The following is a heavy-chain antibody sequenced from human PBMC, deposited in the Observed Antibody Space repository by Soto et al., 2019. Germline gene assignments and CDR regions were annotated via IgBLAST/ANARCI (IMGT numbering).Heavy chain of an antibody. CDR2: INQDGSEK. V-gene: IGHV3-7*04. D-gene: IGHD1-26*01. Sequence: EVHLVESGGGLVQTGGSLRLSCAIFESTVSRGWMNWFRQAPGKGLEWVAHINQDGSEKYYVDSVKGRFTISRENAKKSLYLQVNSLRPADTAMYYCSGGVGDAFWGQGTLVTVSS. CDR1: ESTVSRGW. J-gene: IGHJ4*02. CDR3: SGGVGDAF.